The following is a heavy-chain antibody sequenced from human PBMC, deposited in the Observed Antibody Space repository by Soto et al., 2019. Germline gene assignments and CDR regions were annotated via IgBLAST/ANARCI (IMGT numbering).Heavy chain of an antibody. V-gene: IGHV3-23*01. J-gene: IGHJ6*02. CDR1: GFTFSSYG. CDR2: ISCSGGST. Sequence: GGSLRLSCAASGFTFSSYGMNWFRQAPGKGLEWVSAISCSGGSTYYADSVKGRFTISRDNSKNTLYLQMNSLRAEDTAVYYCAKDHDGDIVATIRLLLGMDVWGQGTTVTVSS. D-gene: IGHD5-12*01. CDR3: AKDHDGDIVATIRLLLGMDV.